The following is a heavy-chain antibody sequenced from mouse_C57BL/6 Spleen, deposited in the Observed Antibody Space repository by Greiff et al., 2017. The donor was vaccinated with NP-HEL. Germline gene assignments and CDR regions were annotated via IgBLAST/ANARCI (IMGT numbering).Heavy chain of an antibody. D-gene: IGHD2-4*01. Sequence: QVHVKQSGAELVRPGASVKLSCKASGYTFTDYYINWVKQRPGQGLEWIARIYPGSGNTYYNEKFKGKATLTAEKSSSTAYMQLSSLTSEDSAVYFWARGGIYYDYDEGDYYAMDYWGQGTSVTVSS. CDR2: IYPGSGNT. J-gene: IGHJ4*01. CDR3: ARGGIYYDYDEGDYYAMDY. CDR1: GYTFTDYY. V-gene: IGHV1-76*01.